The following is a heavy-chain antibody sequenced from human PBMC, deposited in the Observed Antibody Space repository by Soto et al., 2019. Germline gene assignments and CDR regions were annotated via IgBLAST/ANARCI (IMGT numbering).Heavy chain of an antibody. V-gene: IGHV3-30*03. CDR3: ARDSIVVVPAVNWFDP. CDR2: ISYDAKNQ. Sequence: GGSLRLSCDASGFIFSVYGMHWVRQSPGKGLEWVALISYDAKNQYYADSVKGRFTISRDNAKNSLYLQMNSLRAEDAAVYYCARDSIVVVPAVNWFDPWGQGTLVTVSS. D-gene: IGHD2-2*01. J-gene: IGHJ5*02. CDR1: GFIFSVYG.